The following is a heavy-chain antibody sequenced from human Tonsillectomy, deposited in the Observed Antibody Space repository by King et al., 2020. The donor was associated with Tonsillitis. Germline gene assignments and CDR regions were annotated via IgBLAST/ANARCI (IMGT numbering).Heavy chain of an antibody. CDR3: ARDQQLIR. D-gene: IGHD6-13*01. Sequence: VQLVESGGGLVKPGGSLRLSCAASGFTFSSYSMNWVRQAPEKGLEWVSSISSSSSYIYYADSVKGRFTISRDNANNLLYLQMNSLRAEDTAVYYCARDQQLIRWGQGTLVTVSS. V-gene: IGHV3-21*01. CDR1: GFTFSSYS. CDR2: ISSSSSYI. J-gene: IGHJ4*02.